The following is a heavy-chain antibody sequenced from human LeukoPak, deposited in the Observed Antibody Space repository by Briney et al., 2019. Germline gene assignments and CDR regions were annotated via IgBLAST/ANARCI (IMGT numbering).Heavy chain of an antibody. V-gene: IGHV1-18*01. J-gene: IGHJ4*02. CDR2: ISSYSGYA. D-gene: IGHD4-17*01. CDR3: ARPHYGDYYYY. CDR1: GYSFMNYG. Sequence: ASVKVSCKASGYSFMNYGISWVRQAPGQGLEWMGWISSYSGYAMYAQNFQGRVTLTTDTSTSTAYMELRSLRSDDTAVYYCARPHYGDYYYYWGQGTLVTVSS.